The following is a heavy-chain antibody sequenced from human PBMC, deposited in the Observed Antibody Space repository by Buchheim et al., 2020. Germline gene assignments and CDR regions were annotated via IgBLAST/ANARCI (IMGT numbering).Heavy chain of an antibody. V-gene: IGHV4-34*01. CDR3: ARGRREMATRHLLDY. CDR1: GGSFSGYY. CDR2: INHSGST. J-gene: IGHJ4*02. Sequence: QVQLQQWGAGLLKPSETLSLTCAVYGGSFSGYYWSWIRQPPGKGLEWIGEINHSGSTNYNPSLKSRVTISVDTSKNQFSLKLSSVTAADTAVYYCARGRREMATRHLLDYWGQGTL. D-gene: IGHD5-24*01.